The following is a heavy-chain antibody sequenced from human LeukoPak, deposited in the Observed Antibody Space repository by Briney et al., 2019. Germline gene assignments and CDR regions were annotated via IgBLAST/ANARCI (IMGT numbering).Heavy chain of an antibody. D-gene: IGHD3-10*01. CDR2: ISYDGSNK. J-gene: IGHJ3*02. V-gene: IGHV3-30*04. Sequence: GGSLRLSCAASGFTFSSYAMHWVRQAPGKGLEWVAVISYDGSNKYYADSVKGRFTISRDNSKNTLYLQMNSLRAEDTAVYYCARDGSGTGAFDIWGQGTMVTVSS. CDR3: ARDGSGTGAFDI. CDR1: GFTFSSYA.